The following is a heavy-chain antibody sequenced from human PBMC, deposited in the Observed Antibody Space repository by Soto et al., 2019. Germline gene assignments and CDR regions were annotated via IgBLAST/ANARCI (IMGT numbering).Heavy chain of an antibody. CDR3: ARDSCTVTPCYFDY. CDR2: IYYTGST. Sequence: SETLSLTCTVSGGTIINHYWSWIRQPPGKGLEWIGYIYYTGSTNYNPSLKSRVTISVDTSKNQFSLNLTSLRAEDTAVYYCARDSCTVTPCYFDYWGLGTLVTVSS. D-gene: IGHD4-17*01. V-gene: IGHV4-59*11. CDR1: GGTIINHY. J-gene: IGHJ4*02.